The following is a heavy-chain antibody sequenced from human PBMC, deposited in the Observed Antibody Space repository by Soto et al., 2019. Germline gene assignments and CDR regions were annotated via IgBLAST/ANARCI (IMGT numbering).Heavy chain of an antibody. V-gene: IGHV3-66*01. J-gene: IGHJ3*02. CDR2: IYSGGST. CDR3: ARDPRRSIAAHDAFDI. CDR1: GGSISSSNW. Sequence: PSETLSLTCAVSGGSISSSNWWSWVRQAPGKGLEWVSVIYSGGSTYYADSVKGRFTISRDNSKNTLYLQMNSLRAEDTAVYYCARDPRRSIAAHDAFDIWGQGTMVTVSS. D-gene: IGHD6-6*01.